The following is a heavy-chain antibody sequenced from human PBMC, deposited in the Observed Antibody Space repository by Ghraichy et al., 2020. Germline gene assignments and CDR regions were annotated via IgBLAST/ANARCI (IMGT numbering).Heavy chain of an antibody. CDR1: GFTFSIYA. Sequence: GGSLRLSCAASGFTFSIYAMAWVRQTPEKGLEWVSTISDNTYYADSVRGRFTISRDDSMDTLYLQMDSLRPEDTAIYYCARGRVGATYTSNFEYWAQGTLVTVSS. V-gene: IGHV3-23*01. D-gene: IGHD1-26*01. CDR3: ARGRVGATYTSNFEY. J-gene: IGHJ4*02. CDR2: ISDNT.